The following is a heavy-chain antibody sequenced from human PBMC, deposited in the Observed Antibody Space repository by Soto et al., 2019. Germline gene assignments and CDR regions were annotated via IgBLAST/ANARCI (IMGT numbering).Heavy chain of an antibody. CDR1: GFNFSNHW. Sequence: PGGSLRLSCAASGFNFSNHWMHWVRQRPAEGLVWVSRIASDGKSKAYAESVKGRFAISRDNAKNTLYLQMNGLTAEDTAVYYCAREAGDWTLKRFDPWGQGTLVTVSS. J-gene: IGHJ5*02. CDR3: AREAGDWTLKRFDP. V-gene: IGHV3-74*01. CDR2: IASDGKSK. D-gene: IGHD2-21*02.